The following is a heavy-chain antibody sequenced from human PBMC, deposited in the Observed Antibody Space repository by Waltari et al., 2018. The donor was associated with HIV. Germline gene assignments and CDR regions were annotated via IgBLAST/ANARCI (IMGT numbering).Heavy chain of an antibody. CDR2: MNAYSGKT. CDR1: GYTFTSYD. Sequence: QVQLVQSGAEVKQPGASVKVSCKASGYTFTSYDITWVRQATGKGLEWMGWMNAYSGKTGDAQKFLGGVTITRNTSISTAYMELSSLRSEVTAVDYCARVGYCSSTSCHDYYYHGMDGWGQGTTFTVSS. J-gene: IGHJ6*02. CDR3: ARVGYCSSTSCHDYYYHGMDG. D-gene: IGHD2-2*01. V-gene: IGHV1-8*01.